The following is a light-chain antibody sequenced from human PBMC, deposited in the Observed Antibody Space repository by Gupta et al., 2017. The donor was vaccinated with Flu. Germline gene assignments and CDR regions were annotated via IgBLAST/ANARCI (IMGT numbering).Light chain of an antibody. CDR1: FSNIGSTF. CDR2: RDD. J-gene: IGLJ3*02. Sequence: VTISCSGGFSNIGSTFVFWYQQLPGAAPKLLIYRDDQRPSGVPDRFSGSKSGTSASLAISGLRSDDEADYYCAAWDGSQSGLWVFGGGTKLTVL. V-gene: IGLV1-47*01. CDR3: AAWDGSQSGLWV.